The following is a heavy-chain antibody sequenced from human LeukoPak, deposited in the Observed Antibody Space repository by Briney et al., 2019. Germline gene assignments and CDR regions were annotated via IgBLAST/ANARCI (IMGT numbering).Heavy chain of an antibody. CDR1: GFTFSDYS. CDR2: IRYDGSNK. Sequence: GGSLRLSCAASGFTFSDYSMKWIRQAPGKGLEWVAFIRYDGSNKYYADSVKGRFTISRDNSKNTLYLQMNSLRAEDTAVYYCARAAYSSGWYTARAFDYWGQGTLVTVSS. D-gene: IGHD6-19*01. CDR3: ARAAYSSGWYTARAFDY. V-gene: IGHV3-30*02. J-gene: IGHJ4*02.